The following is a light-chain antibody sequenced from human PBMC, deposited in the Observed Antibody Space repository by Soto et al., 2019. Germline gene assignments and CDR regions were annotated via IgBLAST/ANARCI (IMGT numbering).Light chain of an antibody. CDR3: QQSYSTPPYT. J-gene: IGKJ2*01. Sequence: DIQMTQSPSSLSASVGDRVTITCRASQSISSYLTWYQQKPGKAPKLLIYAASSLQSGVPSRFSGSGSGTDFTLTISSLQPEDFATYYFQQSYSTPPYTFGQGTKLEIK. CDR1: QSISSY. CDR2: AAS. V-gene: IGKV1-39*01.